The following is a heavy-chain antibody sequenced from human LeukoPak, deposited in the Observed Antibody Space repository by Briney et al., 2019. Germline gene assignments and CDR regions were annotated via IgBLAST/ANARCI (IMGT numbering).Heavy chain of an antibody. J-gene: IGHJ4*02. D-gene: IGHD3-16*01. CDR3: AKDLTGELWPIFDY. V-gene: IGHV3-23*01. Sequence: GGSLRLSCAASGLTFSSYAMSWVRQAPGKGLEWVSAISGSGGSTYYADSVKGRFTISRDNSKNTLYLQMNSLRAEDTAVYYCAKDLTGELWPIFDYWGQGTLVTVSS. CDR2: ISGSGGST. CDR1: GLTFSSYA.